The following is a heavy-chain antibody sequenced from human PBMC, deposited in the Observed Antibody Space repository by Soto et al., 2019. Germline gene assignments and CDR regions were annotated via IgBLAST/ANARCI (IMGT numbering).Heavy chain of an antibody. V-gene: IGHV4-30-4*01. D-gene: IGHD4-4*01. Sequence: PSETLSLTCTVSGGSISSGDYSWSWIRQPPGKGLEWIGYIYYSGSTYYNPSLKSRVTISVDTSKNQFSLKLSSVTAADTAVYYCARVSTTVTTFYYYYGMDVWGQGTTVTVSS. CDR3: ARVSTTVTTFYYYYGMDV. CDR2: IYYSGST. CDR1: GGSISSGDYS. J-gene: IGHJ6*02.